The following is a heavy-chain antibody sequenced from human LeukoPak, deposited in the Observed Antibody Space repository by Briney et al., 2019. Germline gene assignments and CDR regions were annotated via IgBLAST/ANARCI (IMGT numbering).Heavy chain of an antibody. D-gene: IGHD2-15*01. CDR3: ARALGYCSGGSCTRGYNWFDP. J-gene: IGHJ5*02. Sequence: SETLSHTCTVSGGSISSSDYYWGWIRQPPGKGLEWIGSIYYGGSTYYNPSLKSRVTISVDTSMNQFSLKLSFVTTADTAVYYCARALGYCSGGSCTRGYNWFDPWGQGTLVTVPS. CDR2: IYYGGST. V-gene: IGHV4-39*01. CDR1: GGSISSSDYY.